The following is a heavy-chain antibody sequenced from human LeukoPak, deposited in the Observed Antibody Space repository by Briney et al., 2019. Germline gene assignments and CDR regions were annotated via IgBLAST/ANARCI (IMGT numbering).Heavy chain of an antibody. CDR2: ISSSGSTI. CDR3: ARGYCSSTSCHHWNWFDP. Sequence: GGSLRLACAASGFTFSDYYMSWVRQAPGEGLGWVSYISSSGSTIYSAASVKGRFTISRDNAKNSLYLQMNSLRAEDTAVYYCARGYCSSTSCHHWNWFDPWGQGTLVTVSS. J-gene: IGHJ5*02. CDR1: GFTFSDYY. V-gene: IGHV3-11*01. D-gene: IGHD2-2*01.